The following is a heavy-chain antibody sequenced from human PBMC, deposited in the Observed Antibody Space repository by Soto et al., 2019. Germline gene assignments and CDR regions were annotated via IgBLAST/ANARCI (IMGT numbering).Heavy chain of an antibody. V-gene: IGHV1-69*01. J-gene: IGHJ4*02. D-gene: IGHD5-12*01. CDR2: IIPIFGTP. CDR1: GVTFSRQD. Sequence: QVQLVQSGAEVKKPGSSVKVSCKASGVTFSRQDMRWVRQAPGQGLEWMGVIIPIFGTPQYAEKFQDRVTTTADESTSTAYMELSSLTSAETAVYYCATNEGRDGYSFDYWGQGTLVTVSS. CDR3: ATNEGRDGYSFDY.